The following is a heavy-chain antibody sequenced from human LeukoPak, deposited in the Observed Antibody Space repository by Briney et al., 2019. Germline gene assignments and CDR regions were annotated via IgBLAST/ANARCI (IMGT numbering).Heavy chain of an antibody. J-gene: IGHJ4*02. D-gene: IGHD3-22*01. CDR3: ARDYYDSSAYSPKVISFDY. Sequence: ASVKVSCKASGYTFTSYYMHWVRQAPGQGLEWMGIINPSGGSTSYAQKFQGRVTMTRDTSTSTVYMELSSLRSEDTAVYYCARDYYDSSAYSPKVISFDYWGQGTLVTVSS. CDR2: INPSGGST. CDR1: GYTFTSYY. V-gene: IGHV1-46*01.